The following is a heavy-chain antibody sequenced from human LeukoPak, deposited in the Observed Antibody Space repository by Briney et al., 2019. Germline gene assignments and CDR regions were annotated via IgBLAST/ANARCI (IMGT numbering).Heavy chain of an antibody. CDR3: AREAYCGGPSCFAVNYMDV. D-gene: IGHD2-21*01. J-gene: IGHJ6*03. CDR2: IKGDGSET. Sequence: GGSLRLSCVASGSGFTFSEFWMGWFRQAPGERLEWVANIKGDGSETYYVDSVKGRFTISRDNAKNSVYLQMNSLRADDTSLYRCAREAYCGGPSCFAVNYMDVWGKGTTVTVSS. CDR1: GSGFTFSEFW. V-gene: IGHV3-7*01.